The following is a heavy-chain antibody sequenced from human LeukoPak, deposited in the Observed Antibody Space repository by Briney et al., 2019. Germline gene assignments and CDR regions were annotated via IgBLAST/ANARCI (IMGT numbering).Heavy chain of an antibody. J-gene: IGHJ6*02. D-gene: IGHD2-2*01. CDR2: ISSSSYI. CDR1: GFTFSSYS. CDR3: ASHGVVVPAYYYGMDV. Sequence: GGSLRLSCAASGFTFSSYSMNWVRQAPGKGLEWVSSISSSSYIYYADSVKGRFTISRDNAKNSLYLQMNSLRAEDTAVYYCASHGVVVPAYYYGMDVWGQGTTVTVSS. V-gene: IGHV3-21*01.